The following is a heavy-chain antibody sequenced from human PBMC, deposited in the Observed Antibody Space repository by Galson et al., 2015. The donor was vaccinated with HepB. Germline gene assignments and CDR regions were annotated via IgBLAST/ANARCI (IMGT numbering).Heavy chain of an antibody. CDR3: ARNLAAAGDWFDP. V-gene: IGHV3-7*03. CDR1: GFTFSSYW. Sequence: SLRLSCAASGFTFSSYWMSWVRQAPGKGLEWVANIKQDGSEKYYVDSVKGRFTISRDNAKNSLYLQMNSLRAEDTAVYYCARNLAAAGDWFDPWGQGTLVTVSS. J-gene: IGHJ5*02. CDR2: IKQDGSEK. D-gene: IGHD6-13*01.